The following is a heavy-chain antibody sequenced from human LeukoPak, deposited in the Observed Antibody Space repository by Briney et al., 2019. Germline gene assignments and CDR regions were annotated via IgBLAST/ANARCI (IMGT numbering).Heavy chain of an antibody. CDR2: INPSGGST. Sequence: GASVKVSCKASGYTFTSYYMHWVRQAPGQGLEWMGIINPSGGSTSYAQKFQGRVTMTRDTSISTAYMELSRLRSDDTAVYYCARDRSIAARCCNWFDPWGQGTLVTVSS. J-gene: IGHJ5*02. CDR1: GYTFTSYY. V-gene: IGHV1-46*01. CDR3: ARDRSIAARCCNWFDP. D-gene: IGHD6-6*01.